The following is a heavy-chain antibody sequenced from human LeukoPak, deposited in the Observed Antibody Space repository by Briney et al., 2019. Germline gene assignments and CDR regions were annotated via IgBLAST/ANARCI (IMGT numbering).Heavy chain of an antibody. V-gene: IGHV3-23*01. CDR2: ISGSGGST. J-gene: IGHJ4*02. CDR3: AKALSPVYYFDY. Sequence: GGSLRLSCAASGFTFSDYYMSWIRQAPGKGLEWVSAISGSGGSTYYADSVKGRFTISRDNSKNTLYLQMNSLRAEDTAVYYCAKALSPVYYFDYWGQGTLVTVSS. CDR1: GFTFSDYY.